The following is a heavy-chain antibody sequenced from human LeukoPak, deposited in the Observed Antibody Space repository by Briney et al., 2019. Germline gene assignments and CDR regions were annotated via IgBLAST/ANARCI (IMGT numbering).Heavy chain of an antibody. J-gene: IGHJ4*02. V-gene: IGHV4-61*08. CDR3: AREGYCSGGSCYSSYFDY. D-gene: IGHD2-15*01. CDR1: GGSISSGDYY. Sequence: PSETLSLTCTVSGGSISSGDYYWSWIRQPPGKGLEWIGYIYYSGSTNYNPSLKSRVTISVDTSKNQFSLKLSSVTAADTAVYYCAREGYCSGGSCYSSYFDYWGQGTLVTVSS. CDR2: IYYSGST.